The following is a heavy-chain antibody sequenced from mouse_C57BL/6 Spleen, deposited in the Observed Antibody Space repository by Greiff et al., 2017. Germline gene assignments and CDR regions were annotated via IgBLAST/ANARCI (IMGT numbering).Heavy chain of an antibody. CDR2: ISSGGSYT. D-gene: IGHD2-12*01. Sequence: DVKLVESGGDLVKPGGSLKLSCAASGFTFSSYGMSWVRQTPDKRLEWVATISSGGSYTYYPDSVKGRFTISRDNAKNTLYLQMSSLKSEDTAMYYCASYDGRAWFAYWGRGTLVTVSA. V-gene: IGHV5-6*02. CDR1: GFTFSSYG. CDR3: ASYDGRAWFAY. J-gene: IGHJ3*01.